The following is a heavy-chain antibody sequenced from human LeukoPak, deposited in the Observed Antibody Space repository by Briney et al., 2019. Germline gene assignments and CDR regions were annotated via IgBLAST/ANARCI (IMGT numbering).Heavy chain of an antibody. V-gene: IGHV4-34*01. J-gene: IGHJ4*02. Sequence: SETLSLTCAVYGGSFSGYYWSWIRQPPGKGLEWIGEINHSGSTNYNPSLKSRVTISVDTSKNHFSLKLSSVTAADSAVYYRARGSRWKWLLDYWGQGTLVTVSS. CDR2: INHSGST. D-gene: IGHD6-19*01. CDR3: ARGSRWKWLLDY. CDR1: GGSFSGYY.